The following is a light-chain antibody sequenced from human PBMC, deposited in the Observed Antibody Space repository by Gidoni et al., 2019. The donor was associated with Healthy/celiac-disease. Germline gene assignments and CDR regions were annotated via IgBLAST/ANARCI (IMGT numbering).Light chain of an antibody. V-gene: IGKV3-20*01. Sequence: EIVLTQSPGTLSLSPGERATLSCRASQSVSSSYLAWYQQKPGQAPRLLIYGASSRATGIPDRFIGSGSGTDFTLTISRLEPEDFAVYYCQQYGSSSTWTFGQGTKVEIK. CDR1: QSVSSSY. CDR3: QQYGSSSTWT. J-gene: IGKJ1*01. CDR2: GAS.